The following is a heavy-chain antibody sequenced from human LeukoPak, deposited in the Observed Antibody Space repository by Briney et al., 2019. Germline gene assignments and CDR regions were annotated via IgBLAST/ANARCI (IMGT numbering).Heavy chain of an antibody. CDR1: GFTFSSHA. Sequence: GGSLRLSCAASGFTFSSHAMNWVRQAPGKGLEWLSAMTGSGGSAYYADSVKDRFTISRDNSKNTLYLQINSLRAEDTAVYYCVKEYSSGWYYFDYWGQGTLVAVSS. J-gene: IGHJ4*02. CDR3: VKEYSSGWYYFDY. V-gene: IGHV3-23*01. D-gene: IGHD6-19*01. CDR2: MTGSGGSA.